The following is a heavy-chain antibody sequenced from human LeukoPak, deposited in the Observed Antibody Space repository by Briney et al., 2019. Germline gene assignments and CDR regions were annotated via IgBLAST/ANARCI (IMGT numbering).Heavy chain of an antibody. V-gene: IGHV3-7*01. Sequence: PGGSLRLSCAASGFTFSSHWMNWVRQAPGKGLEWVANINQDGSEKYYVDSVEGRLTISRDNAKNSLYLQMNTLRAEDTAVYYCAPRGPWGQGTLVTVSS. CDR2: INQDGSEK. CDR3: APRGP. J-gene: IGHJ5*02. CDR1: GFTFSSHW.